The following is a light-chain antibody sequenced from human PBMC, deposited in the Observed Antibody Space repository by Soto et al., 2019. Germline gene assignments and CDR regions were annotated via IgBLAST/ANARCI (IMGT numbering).Light chain of an antibody. V-gene: IGKV3-11*01. CDR2: DAS. CDR3: QQRNNWQWS. Sequence: EIVLTQSPATLSLSPGERATLSCRASQSVSSYLAWYQQKPGQAPRLLIYDASNRATGIPARFSGSGSGTDFTLTISSLEPEDVAVYYCQQRNNWQWSFGQGTKVVSK. J-gene: IGKJ1*01. CDR1: QSVSSY.